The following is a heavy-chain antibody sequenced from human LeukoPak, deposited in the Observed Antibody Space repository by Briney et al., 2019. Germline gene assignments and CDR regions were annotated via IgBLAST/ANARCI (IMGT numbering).Heavy chain of an antibody. Sequence: GGPLRLSCAASGLTLSSYWMLWPPHAPGKAVVWVSRINSYGSSTSYADAVKGRFTISRDNAKNTLYLQMNSLRAEDTAVYYCARDVAPRRDFDYWGQGTLVTVSS. CDR1: GLTLSSYW. D-gene: IGHD5-12*01. CDR3: ARDVAPRRDFDY. CDR2: INSYGSST. J-gene: IGHJ4*02. V-gene: IGHV3-74*01.